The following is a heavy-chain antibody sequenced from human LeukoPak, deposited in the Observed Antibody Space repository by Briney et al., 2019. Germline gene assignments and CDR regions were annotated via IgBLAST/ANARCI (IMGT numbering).Heavy chain of an antibody. CDR3: ARDGGYCSSTSCLLYYYYYYYMDV. Sequence: PGGSLRLSCAASGFTFSSYSMNWVRQAPGKGLEWVSSISSSSSHIYYADSVKGRFTISRDNAKNSLYLQMNSLRAEDTAVYYCARDGGYCSSTSCLLYYYYYYYMDVWGKGTTVTVSS. V-gene: IGHV3-21*01. D-gene: IGHD2-2*01. J-gene: IGHJ6*03. CDR2: ISSSSSHI. CDR1: GFTFSSYS.